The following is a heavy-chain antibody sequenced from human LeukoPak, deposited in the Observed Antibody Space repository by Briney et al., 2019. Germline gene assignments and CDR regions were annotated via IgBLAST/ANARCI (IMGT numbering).Heavy chain of an antibody. J-gene: IGHJ3*02. CDR3: ARDTPGYCSGGSCYYDAFDI. D-gene: IGHD2-15*01. V-gene: IGHV3-7*03. CDR1: GFTVSGNY. Sequence: GGSLRLSCAVSGFTVSGNYMSWVRQAPGKGLEWVANIKQDGSEKYYVDSVKGRFTISRDNAKNSLYLQMNSLRAEDTAVYYCARDTPGYCSGGSCYYDAFDIWGQGTMVTVSS. CDR2: IKQDGSEK.